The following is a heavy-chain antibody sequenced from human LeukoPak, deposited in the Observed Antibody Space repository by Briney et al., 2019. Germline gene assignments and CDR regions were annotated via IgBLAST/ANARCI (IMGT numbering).Heavy chain of an antibody. CDR1: GFTFSSYW. D-gene: IGHD3-22*01. Sequence: QSGGSLRLSCAASGFTFSSYWMSWVRQAPGKGLEWVANIKQDGSEKYYVDSVKGRFTISRDNAKNSLYLQMNSLRAEDTALYYCAKTFRRITMIVVVGDAFDIWGQGTMVTVSS. CDR3: AKTFRRITMIVVVGDAFDI. V-gene: IGHV3-7*03. CDR2: IKQDGSEK. J-gene: IGHJ3*02.